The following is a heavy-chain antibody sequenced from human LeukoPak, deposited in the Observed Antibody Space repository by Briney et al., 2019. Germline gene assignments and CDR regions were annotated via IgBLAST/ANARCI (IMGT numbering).Heavy chain of an antibody. CDR1: GFSLSTSGVG. Sequence: VSGPTLVNPTQTLTLTCTFSGFSLSTSGVGVGWIRQPPGKALEWIGYIYYSGSTNYNPSLKSRVTISVDTSKNQFSLKLSSVTAADTAVYYCARDSSSWYTGYYYYYMDVWGKGTTVTVSS. V-gene: IGHV4-61*08. D-gene: IGHD6-13*01. CDR3: ARDSSSWYTGYYYYYMDV. J-gene: IGHJ6*03. CDR2: IYYSGST.